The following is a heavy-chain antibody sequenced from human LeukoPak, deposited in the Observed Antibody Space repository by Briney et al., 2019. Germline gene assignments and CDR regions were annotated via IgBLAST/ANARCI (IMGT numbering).Heavy chain of an antibody. J-gene: IGHJ4*02. Sequence: SVKVSCKASGGTFSSYAISWVRHAPGQGLEWMGRIIPIFGIANDAQKFQGRVTITADKSTSTAYMELSSLRSEDTAVYYCARDRDSSSSPDYYFDYWGQGTLVTVSS. V-gene: IGHV1-69*04. CDR1: GGTFSSYA. D-gene: IGHD6-6*01. CDR2: IIPIFGIA. CDR3: ARDRDSSSSPDYYFDY.